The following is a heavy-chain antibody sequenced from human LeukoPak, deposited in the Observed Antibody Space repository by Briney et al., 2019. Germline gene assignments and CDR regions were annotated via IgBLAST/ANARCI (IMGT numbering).Heavy chain of an antibody. V-gene: IGHV3-23*01. CDR3: ARDIEFST. CDR1: GFTFSDSA. CDR2: INFSGGNT. D-gene: IGHD3-3*02. J-gene: IGHJ3*01. Sequence: GGSLRLSCAASGFTFSDSAMNWVRQAPRKGLEWLSLINFSGGNTYYADSMKGRFTISRDNSKDTLYLQMSSLRAEDTAIYYCARDIEFSTWGLGTMVTVSS.